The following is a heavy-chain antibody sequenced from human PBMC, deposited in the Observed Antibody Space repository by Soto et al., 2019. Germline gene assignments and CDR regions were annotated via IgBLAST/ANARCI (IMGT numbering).Heavy chain of an antibody. Sequence: PGESLQICRKGSEYSFTNYWIGWGRQMPEKGLEWMGIIDPADSDTRYSPSFQGQATVSVDKSISTAYLQRGSLKASDTAMYYFVSPDHSDVYSFWGQRTSVTVSS. CDR3: VSPDHSDVYSF. D-gene: IGHD5-18*01. CDR2: IDPADSDT. CDR1: EYSFTNYW. J-gene: IGHJ1*01. V-gene: IGHV5-51*01.